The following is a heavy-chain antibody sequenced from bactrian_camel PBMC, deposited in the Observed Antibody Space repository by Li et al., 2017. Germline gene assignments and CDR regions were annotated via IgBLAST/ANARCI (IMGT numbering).Heavy chain of an antibody. V-gene: IGHV3S40*01. D-gene: IGHD1*01. CDR1: GYTYSTNC. CDR3: AARSVGWCPLFEHWLGKRACTPRGYFAN. Sequence: DVQLVESGGGSVQAGGSLRLSCAASGYTYSTNCMGWFRQAPGKEREGVAATDFGSGYYVDSVKGRFTISRDNAKNTVYLQMHSLKPEDTAMYYCAARSVGWCPLFEHWLGKRACTPRGYFANWGQGTQVTVS. J-gene: IGHJ6*01. CDR2: TDFGSG.